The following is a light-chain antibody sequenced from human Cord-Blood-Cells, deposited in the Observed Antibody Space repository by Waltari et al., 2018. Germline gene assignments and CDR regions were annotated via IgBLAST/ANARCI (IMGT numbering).Light chain of an antibody. CDR2: DGS. Sequence: QSALTQPASVSVSPGQSITISCTGTSRDVGGFNYVTWYQQHPGKAPKLMIYDGSNRPSGVSNRFSGSKSGNTASLTISGLQAEDEADYYCSSYTSSSTLVFGGGTKLTVL. J-gene: IGLJ2*01. CDR1: SRDVGGFNY. V-gene: IGLV2-14*01. CDR3: SSYTSSSTLV.